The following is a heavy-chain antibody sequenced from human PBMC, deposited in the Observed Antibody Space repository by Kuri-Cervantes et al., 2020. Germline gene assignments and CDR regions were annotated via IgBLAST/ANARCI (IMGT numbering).Heavy chain of an antibody. CDR2: IYHSGST. D-gene: IGHD2-2*01. Sequence: SCAVSGGSISSGGYSWSWIRQPPGKGLEWIGYIYHSGSTYYNPSLKSRVTISVDRSKNQFSLKLSSATAADTAVYYCARAYCSSTSCWLDPWGQGTLVTVSS. CDR1: GGSISSGGYS. V-gene: IGHV4-30-2*01. CDR3: ARAYCSSTSCWLDP. J-gene: IGHJ5*02.